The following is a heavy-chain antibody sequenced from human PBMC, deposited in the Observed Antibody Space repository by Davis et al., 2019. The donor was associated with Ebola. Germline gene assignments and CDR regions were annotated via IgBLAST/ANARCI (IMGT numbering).Heavy chain of an antibody. CDR1: VITFSSYA. J-gene: IGHJ4*02. CDR3: AKGINSGWALGGLRGDY. V-gene: IGHV3-23*01. CDR2: ISGSGGST. D-gene: IGHD6-19*01. Sequence: GGSLRLSCADSVITFSSYAMSWVRQAPGKGPEWVSAISGSGGSTYYAHSVKGRFTIPSDTSKKTLFLQMNSLRAEDTAVYFCAKGINSGWALGGLRGDYWGQRTLVTVSS.